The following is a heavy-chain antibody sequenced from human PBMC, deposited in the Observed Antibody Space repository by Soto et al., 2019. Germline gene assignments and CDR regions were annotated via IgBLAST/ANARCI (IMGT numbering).Heavy chain of an antibody. J-gene: IGHJ4*02. CDR3: VRDGNYLSKHGY. Sequence: EVQLVESGGGSVQPGGSLRLSCAASGFTFSSYSMNWVRQAPGRRLEWVSYISSSSSIIYYADSVKGRFTISRDNAKTSLYLQMNNLGAEDTAVYYCVRDGNYLSKHGYWGQGTLVTVS. CDR2: ISSSSSII. CDR1: GFTFSSYS. V-gene: IGHV3-48*01. D-gene: IGHD1-26*01.